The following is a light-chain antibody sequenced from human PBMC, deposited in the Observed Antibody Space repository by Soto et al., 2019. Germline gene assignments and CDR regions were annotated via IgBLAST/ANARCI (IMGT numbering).Light chain of an antibody. Sequence: DIQMTQSPSSLSASVGDRVSISCRASQSISSHLNWYQQRPGKAPKLLIFGASTLQTGVPSRFSGSGSGTDLTLSISRLHPEDFATYFCQQSFGTSRTFGQGTKVDIK. CDR2: GAS. V-gene: IGKV1-39*01. CDR1: QSISSH. J-gene: IGKJ2*01. CDR3: QQSFGTSRT.